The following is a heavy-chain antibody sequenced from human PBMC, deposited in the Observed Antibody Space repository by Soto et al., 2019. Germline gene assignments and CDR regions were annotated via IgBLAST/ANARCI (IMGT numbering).Heavy chain of an antibody. J-gene: IGHJ4*02. D-gene: IGHD4-17*01. CDR1: GGSISSGGYS. Sequence: SETLSLTCAVSGGSISSGGYSWSWIRQPPGKGLEWIGYIYHSGSTYYNPSLKSRVTISVDRSKNQFSLKLSSVTAADTAVYYCARGRAVTLYYFDYWGQGTLVTSPQ. CDR3: ARGRAVTLYYFDY. V-gene: IGHV4-30-2*01. CDR2: IYHSGST.